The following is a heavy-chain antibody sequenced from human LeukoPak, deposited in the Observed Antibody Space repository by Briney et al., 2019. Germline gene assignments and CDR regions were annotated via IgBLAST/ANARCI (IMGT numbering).Heavy chain of an antibody. J-gene: IGHJ4*02. D-gene: IGHD2-15*01. CDR2: IIPIFGTA. V-gene: IGHV1-69*06. CDR3: ARARGGYCSGGSCPTTVTSLDY. Sequence: SVNVSCKASGGTFSSYAISWVRQAPGQGLEWMGGIIPIFGTANYAQKFQGRVTITADKSTSTAYMELSSLRSEDTAVYYCARARGGYCSGGSCPTTVTSLDYWGQGTLVTVSS. CDR1: GGTFSSYA.